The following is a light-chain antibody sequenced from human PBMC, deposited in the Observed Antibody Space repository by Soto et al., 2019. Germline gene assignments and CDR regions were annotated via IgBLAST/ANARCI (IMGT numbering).Light chain of an antibody. CDR2: RAS. J-gene: IGKJ4*01. V-gene: IGKV1-5*03. CDR3: QQYNSASRT. Sequence: DIQMTQYPSTLSASVGDRVTITCRASQSVNIWLAWYQHKPGKAPRLLIYRASNLEGGVPRRFSGSGSGTEFTLTFSCLQPDDFATYYCQQYNSASRTFGGGNKVEIK. CDR1: QSVNIW.